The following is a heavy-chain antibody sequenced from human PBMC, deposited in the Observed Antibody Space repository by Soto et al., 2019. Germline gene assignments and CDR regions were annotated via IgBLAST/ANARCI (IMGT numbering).Heavy chain of an antibody. CDR2: ISYDGSIK. D-gene: IGHD3-10*01. V-gene: IGHV3-30*18. J-gene: IGHJ4*02. Sequence: QVQLVESGGGVVQPGRSLRLSCAASGFTFSSYGMHWVRQAPGKGLEWVAVISYDGSIKYYADSVKGRFTISRDNSKNTLYLQMNSLRAEDTAVYYCAKDRGSSRPGANWGQGTLVTVSS. CDR1: GFTFSSYG. CDR3: AKDRGSSRPGAN.